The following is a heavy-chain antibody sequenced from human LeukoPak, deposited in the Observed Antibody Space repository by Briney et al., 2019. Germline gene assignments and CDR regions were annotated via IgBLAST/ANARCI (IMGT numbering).Heavy chain of an antibody. J-gene: IGHJ4*02. D-gene: IGHD2-21*02. Sequence: ASVKVSCKASGYTFTGYYVHWVRQAPGQGLEWMGWINPNSGGTNYAQKFQGRVTMTRDTSISTAYMELSRLRSDDTAVYYCARDPGRRVTLYFDYWGQGTLVTVSS. CDR1: GYTFTGYY. V-gene: IGHV1-2*02. CDR2: INPNSGGT. CDR3: ARDPGRRVTLYFDY.